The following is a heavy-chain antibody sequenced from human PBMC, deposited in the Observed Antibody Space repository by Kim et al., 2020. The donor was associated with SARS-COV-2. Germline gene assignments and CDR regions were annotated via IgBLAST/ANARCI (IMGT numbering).Heavy chain of an antibody. CDR1: GGSISSSSYY. CDR3: ARLLCSYDILTGYYRGDAFDI. V-gene: IGHV4-39*01. Sequence: SETLSLTCTVSGGSISSSSYYWGWIRQPPGKGLEWIGSIYYSGSTYYNPSLKSRVTISVDTSKNQFSLKLSSVTAADTAVYYCARLLCSYDILTGYYRGDAFDIWGQGTMVTVSS. CDR2: IYYSGST. D-gene: IGHD3-9*01. J-gene: IGHJ3*02.